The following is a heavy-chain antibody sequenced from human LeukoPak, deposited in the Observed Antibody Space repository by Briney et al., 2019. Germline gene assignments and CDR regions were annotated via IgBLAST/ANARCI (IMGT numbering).Heavy chain of an antibody. CDR2: IYYSGST. Sequence: SETLSLTCTVSGGSISSSNYYWGWIRQPPGKGLEWIGSIYYSGSTYYNPSLKSRVTISVDTSKNQFSLKLTSVTAADTAAYYCAKDSAMGPPSFDYWGQGTLVTVSS. CDR1: GGSISSSNYY. V-gene: IGHV4-39*07. CDR3: AKDSAMGPPSFDY. D-gene: IGHD1-26*01. J-gene: IGHJ4*02.